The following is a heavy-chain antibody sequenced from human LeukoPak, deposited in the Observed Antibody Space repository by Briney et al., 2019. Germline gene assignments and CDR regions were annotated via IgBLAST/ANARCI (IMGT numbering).Heavy chain of an antibody. D-gene: IGHD6-19*01. CDR3: GKGRVSD. Sequence: PGGSLRLSCAASGFTFNTQDMRWVRQAPGKGLEWVSSITIAGGTFYADSVRGRFTISRDNSKNTLVLQMKSLRVEDTAVYYCGKGRVSDWGQGTLVTVSS. CDR1: GFTFNTQD. J-gene: IGHJ4*02. CDR2: ITIAGGT. V-gene: IGHV3-23*01.